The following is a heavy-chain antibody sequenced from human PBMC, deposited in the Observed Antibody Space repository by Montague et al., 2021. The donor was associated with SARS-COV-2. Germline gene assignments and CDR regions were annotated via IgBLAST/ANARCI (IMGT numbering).Heavy chain of an antibody. J-gene: IGHJ6*02. D-gene: IGHD6-13*01. V-gene: IGHV4-59*12. CDR1: GDSINTYY. CDR3: ASQAAGSHFYYGVDV. Sequence: SETLSLTCTVSGDSINTYYWNWIRQPPGKGLEWLGSIFYTGSTNYNPSLKSRATISLDTSKNQFFLKVTSVTAADTAVYYCASQAAGSHFYYGVDVWGQGTTVTVSS. CDR2: IFYTGST.